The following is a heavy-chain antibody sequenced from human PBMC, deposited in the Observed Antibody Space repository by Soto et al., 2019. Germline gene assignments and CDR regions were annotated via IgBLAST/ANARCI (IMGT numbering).Heavy chain of an antibody. Sequence: PSETLSLTCTVSGGSISSYYWSWIRQPPGKGLEWIGYMYDSGSTRYNPSLSSRVTISVDTSKNQFSLKLRSVTAADTAVYYCARNMAYWGQGTLVTVSS. CDR3: ARNMAY. J-gene: IGHJ4*02. CDR2: MYDSGST. CDR1: GGSISSYY. V-gene: IGHV4-4*09. D-gene: IGHD3-10*01.